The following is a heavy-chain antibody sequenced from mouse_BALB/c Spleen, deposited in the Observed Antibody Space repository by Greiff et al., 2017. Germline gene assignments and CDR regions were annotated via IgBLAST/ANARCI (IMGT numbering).Heavy chain of an antibody. Sequence: EVKLMESGGGLVKPGGSLKLSCAASGFTFSSYAMSWVRQTPEKRLEWVASISSGGSTYYPDSVKGRFTISRDNARNILYLQMSSLRSEDTAMYYCARGRGNPFDYWGQGTTLTVSS. CDR3: ARGRGNPFDY. J-gene: IGHJ2*01. CDR1: GFTFSSYA. V-gene: IGHV5-6-5*01. CDR2: ISSGGST. D-gene: IGHD2-1*01.